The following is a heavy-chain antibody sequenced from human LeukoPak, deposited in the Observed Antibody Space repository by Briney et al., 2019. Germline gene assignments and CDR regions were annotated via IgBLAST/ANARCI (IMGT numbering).Heavy chain of an antibody. D-gene: IGHD3-10*01. Sequence: SETLSLTCTVSGGSISSSSYYWGWIRQPPGKGLEWIGSIYYSGSTNYNPSLKSRVTISVDTSKNQFSLKLSSVTAADTAVYYCARAAYYYGSGSPYFDYWGQGTLVTVSS. CDR2: IYYSGST. CDR1: GGSISSSSYY. CDR3: ARAAYYYGSGSPYFDY. J-gene: IGHJ4*02. V-gene: IGHV4-39*07.